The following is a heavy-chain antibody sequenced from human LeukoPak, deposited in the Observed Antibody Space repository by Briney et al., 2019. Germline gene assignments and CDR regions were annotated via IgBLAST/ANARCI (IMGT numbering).Heavy chain of an antibody. CDR2: ISSSSSYI. Sequence: GGSLRLSCAASGFTFRSYSMNWVRQAPGKGLEWVSSISSSSSYIYYADSVKGRFTISRDNAKNSLYLQMNSLRAEDTAVYYCARDDCSGGSCYGRWGQGPLVTVSS. CDR1: GFTFRSYS. D-gene: IGHD2-15*01. J-gene: IGHJ4*02. V-gene: IGHV3-21*01. CDR3: ARDDCSGGSCYGR.